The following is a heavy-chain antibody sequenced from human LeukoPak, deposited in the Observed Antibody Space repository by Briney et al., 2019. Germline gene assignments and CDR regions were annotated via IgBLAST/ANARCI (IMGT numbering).Heavy chain of an antibody. CDR1: GGSISSYY. J-gene: IGHJ4*02. CDR3: ARDEAGSGYIDY. V-gene: IGHV4-4*07. CDR2: VYIGGTT. Sequence: PSETLSLTCTVAGGSISSYYWSWVRQPAGKGLEWIGRVYIGGTTNYNPSLKSRITMSLDTSKNQLSLKLSSVTAADTAVYYCARDEAGSGYIDYWGQGTLVTVSS. D-gene: IGHD3-22*01.